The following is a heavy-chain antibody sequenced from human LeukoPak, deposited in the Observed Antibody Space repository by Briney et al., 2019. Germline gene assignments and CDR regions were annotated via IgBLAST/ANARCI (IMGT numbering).Heavy chain of an antibody. CDR3: ARSSGVAGHFDY. Sequence: RSSETLSLTCTVSGGSISSYYWRWIRQPAGKGLEWIGRIYTSGSTNYNPSLKSRVTMSVDTSKNQFSLKLSSVTAADTAVYYCARSSGVAGHFDYWGQGTWSPSPQ. CDR1: GGSISSYY. J-gene: IGHJ4*02. CDR2: IYTSGST. D-gene: IGHD6-19*01. V-gene: IGHV4-4*07.